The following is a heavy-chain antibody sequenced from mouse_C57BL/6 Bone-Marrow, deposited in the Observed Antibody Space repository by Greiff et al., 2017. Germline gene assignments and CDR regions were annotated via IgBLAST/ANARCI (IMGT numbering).Heavy chain of an antibody. CDR1: GYTFTSYW. Sequence: QVQLQQPGAELVMPGASVKLSCKASGYTFTSYWMHWVKQRPGQGLEWIGEIDPSDSYTNYNQKFKGKSTLTVDKSSSTAYMQLSSLTSEDSAVYYCAREGNWVLFDYGGQGTTLTVSS. D-gene: IGHD4-1*01. CDR2: IDPSDSYT. V-gene: IGHV1-69*01. J-gene: IGHJ2*01. CDR3: AREGNWVLFDY.